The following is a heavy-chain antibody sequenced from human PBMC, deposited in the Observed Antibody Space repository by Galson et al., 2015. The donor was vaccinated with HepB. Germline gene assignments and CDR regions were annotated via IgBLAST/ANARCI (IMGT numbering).Heavy chain of an antibody. CDR2: IRARPNGYTT. CDR1: GFSFSDYF. J-gene: IGHJ4*02. Sequence: SLRLSCAASGFSFSDYFMDWVRQAPGKGLEWVGRIRARPNGYTTEYAASVKGRFTISRDDSKNTLFLQMNSLRAGDTAVYYCARDIPLGTGSAYAYWGQGTLVTVSS. V-gene: IGHV3-72*01. CDR3: ARDIPLGTGSAYAY. D-gene: IGHD3-10*01.